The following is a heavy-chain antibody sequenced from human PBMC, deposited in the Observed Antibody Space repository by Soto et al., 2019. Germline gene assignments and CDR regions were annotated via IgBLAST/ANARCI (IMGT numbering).Heavy chain of an antibody. Sequence: SVKVSCKASGGTFSTYTITWVRQAPGRGLEWMGRIIPIIGIINYAQKFQGRVTITADKFTGTAYMELTRLRSDDTAVYYCAGDPDSHYNDSHASSYPWGQGTLVTVSS. J-gene: IGHJ5*02. V-gene: IGHV1-69*04. D-gene: IGHD3-22*01. CDR1: GGTFSTYT. CDR3: AGDPDSHYNDSHASSYP. CDR2: IIPIIGII.